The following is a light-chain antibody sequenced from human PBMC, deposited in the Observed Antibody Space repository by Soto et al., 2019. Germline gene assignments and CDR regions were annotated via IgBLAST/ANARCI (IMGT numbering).Light chain of an antibody. CDR1: HTVSSSY. CDR3: QQYVSSLT. CDR2: GAS. V-gene: IGKV3-20*01. Sequence: EIVLTQSPGTLSLSPGERATLSCRASHTVSSSYFAWYQQKPGQPPRLLLYGASSRATGIPDRFSGSGSGTVFTLTICRLEPDDFAVYYCQQYVSSLTFGGGTNVEIK. J-gene: IGKJ4*01.